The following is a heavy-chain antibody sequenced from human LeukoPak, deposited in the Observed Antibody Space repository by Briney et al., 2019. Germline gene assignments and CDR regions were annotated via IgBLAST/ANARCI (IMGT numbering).Heavy chain of an antibody. V-gene: IGHV4-59*01. D-gene: IGHD6-13*01. CDR1: GDSITTYY. J-gene: IGHJ5*02. Sequence: PSETLSLTCTVSGDSITTYYWSWVRQSPGKGLEGIGYINYIGSTNYNPSLKNGGTISADNSKSQFSLRLRSVTAADTAVYFCARGVTAAGSSWGQGTLVTVSS. CDR3: ARGVTAAGSS. CDR2: INYIGST.